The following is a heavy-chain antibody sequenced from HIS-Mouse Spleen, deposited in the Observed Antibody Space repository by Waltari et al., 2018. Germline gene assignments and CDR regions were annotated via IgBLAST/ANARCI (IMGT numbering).Heavy chain of an antibody. V-gene: IGHV4-39*07. Sequence: QLQLQESGPGLVKPSETLSLTCTVSGGSISSSSYYWGWIRQPPGKGLEWIGSSYYSGGPSYNPALKSRVTISVDTSKNQFSLKLSSVTAADTAVYYCAREIPYSSSWYDWYFDLWGRGTLVTVSS. CDR3: AREIPYSSSWYDWYFDL. D-gene: IGHD6-13*01. CDR2: SYYSGGP. CDR1: GGSISSSSYY. J-gene: IGHJ2*01.